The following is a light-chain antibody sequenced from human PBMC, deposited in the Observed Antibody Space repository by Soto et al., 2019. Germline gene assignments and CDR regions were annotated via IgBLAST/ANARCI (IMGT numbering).Light chain of an antibody. CDR2: AAS. Sequence: IQGPRLPSSLCASVGDRVTIPCWASQSISSYLNWSQQNPGKAPKLLIYAASSLQSGVPSRFSGSGSGTDFTLTISSLQPEDFATYYCQQSYSTLWTFGQGTKVDIK. V-gene: IGKV1-39*01. CDR3: QQSYSTLWT. J-gene: IGKJ1*01. CDR1: QSISSY.